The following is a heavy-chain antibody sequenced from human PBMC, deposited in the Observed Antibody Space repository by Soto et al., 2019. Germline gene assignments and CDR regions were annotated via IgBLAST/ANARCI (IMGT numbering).Heavy chain of an antibody. CDR3: ARVGSLHEGIDY. CDR2: IIPIFGTA. CDR1: GGTFSSYD. V-gene: IGHV1-69*13. D-gene: IGHD2-15*01. J-gene: IGHJ4*01. Sequence: ASVKVSCKASGGTFSSYDISWVRQAPGQGLEWMGGIIPIFGTANYAQKFQGRVTITADESTSTAYMELSSLRSEDTAVHYCARVGSLHEGIDYWGQGSLVTVSS.